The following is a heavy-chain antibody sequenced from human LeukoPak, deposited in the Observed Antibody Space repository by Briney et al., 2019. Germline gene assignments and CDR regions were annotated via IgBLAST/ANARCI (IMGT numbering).Heavy chain of an antibody. V-gene: IGHV1-2*06. D-gene: IGHD3-22*01. J-gene: IGHJ4*02. CDR3: ARVTYYDSSGAIDY. CDR2: INPNIGGT. Sequence: ASVKVSCKASGYTFTGYYMHWVRQAPGQGLEWMGRINPNIGGTNYAQKFQGRVTMTRDTSISTAYMELSRLRSDDTAVYYCARVTYYDSSGAIDYWGQGTLVTVSS. CDR1: GYTFTGYY.